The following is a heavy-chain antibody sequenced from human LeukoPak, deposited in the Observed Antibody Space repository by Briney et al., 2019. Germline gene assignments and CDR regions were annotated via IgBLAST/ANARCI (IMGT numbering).Heavy chain of an antibody. V-gene: IGHV3-21*01. D-gene: IGHD2-15*01. CDR3: ARRVAPDWYFDP. Sequence: GGSLRLSCAASGFTFSNYNMNWVRQAPGKGLEWVSSISSSSSYIYYADSVKGRFTISRDNAKNSLYLQMNSLRAEDTAVYYCARRVAPDWYFDPWGRGTLVTVSS. J-gene: IGHJ2*01. CDR2: ISSSSSYI. CDR1: GFTFSNYN.